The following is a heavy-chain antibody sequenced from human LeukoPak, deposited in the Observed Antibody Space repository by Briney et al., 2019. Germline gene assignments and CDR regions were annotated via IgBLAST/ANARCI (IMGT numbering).Heavy chain of an antibody. CDR3: ARQVDTYVYFDN. V-gene: IGHV4-59*08. Sequence: SETLSLTCSVSGGSISTYYWSWIRQPPGKGLEWIAYIYSSGSANYNPSLKSRVTISVDTSKNQFSLKLGSLTAADTAVYYCARQVDTYVYFDNWGQGTLVTVSS. CDR1: GGSISTYY. CDR2: IYSSGSA. J-gene: IGHJ4*02. D-gene: IGHD3-16*01.